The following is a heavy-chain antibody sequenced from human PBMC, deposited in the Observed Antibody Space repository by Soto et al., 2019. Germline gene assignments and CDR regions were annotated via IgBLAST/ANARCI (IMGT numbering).Heavy chain of an antibody. V-gene: IGHV3-21*01. D-gene: IGHD3-22*01. CDR1: GFTFSSYS. J-gene: IGHJ4*02. Sequence: PGGSLRLSCAASGFTFSSYSMNWVRQAPGKGLEWVSSISSSSSYIYYADSEKGRITISRDNAKKSLYLQMNSLRAEDTAVYYCARDLNYYDSSGYSPFDYWGQGTLVTVSS. CDR3: ARDLNYYDSSGYSPFDY. CDR2: ISSSSSYI.